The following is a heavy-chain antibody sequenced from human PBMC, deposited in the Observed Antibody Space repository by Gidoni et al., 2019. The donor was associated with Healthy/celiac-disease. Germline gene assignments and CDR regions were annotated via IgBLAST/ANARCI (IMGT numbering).Heavy chain of an antibody. V-gene: IGHV3-30*03. CDR3: ASSSSGYYGY. CDR2: ISYDGSNK. Sequence: QVQLVESGGGVVQPGRSVRHACAAAGFTFSSYGMHGVRQAPGKGLEFVAVISYDGSNKYYADSVKGRFTISRDNSKNTLYLQMNSLRAEDTAVYYCASSSSGYYGYWGQGTLVTVSS. J-gene: IGHJ4*02. CDR1: GFTFSSYG. D-gene: IGHD3-22*01.